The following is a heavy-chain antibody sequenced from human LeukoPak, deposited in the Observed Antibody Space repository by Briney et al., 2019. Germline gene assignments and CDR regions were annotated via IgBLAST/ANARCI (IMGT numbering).Heavy chain of an antibody. D-gene: IGHD2-21*01. CDR3: ARIRCGHSGSVCYNH. V-gene: IGHV4-34*01. J-gene: IGHJ4*02. Sequence: PSETLSLTCGVFGVSINDYYWSWIRQSPGEGLEWIGEISHTEGTRYNPSLESRVTMSVGTSENQLSLKLIFVTAADTAVYYCARIRCGHSGSVCYNHWGLGTLVTVSS. CDR1: GVSINDYY. CDR2: ISHTEGT.